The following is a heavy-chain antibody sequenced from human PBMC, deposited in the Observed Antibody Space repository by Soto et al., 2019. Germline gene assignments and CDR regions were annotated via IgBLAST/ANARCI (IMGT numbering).Heavy chain of an antibody. CDR3: ARDLNRDTIFGVVYYYGMDV. Sequence: VGSLRLSCAASGFTVSSNYMSWVRQAPGKGLEWVSVIYSGGSTYYADSVKGRFTISRDNSKNTLYLQVNSLRAEDTAVYYCARDLNRDTIFGVVYYYGMDVWGQGTTVTVSS. CDR1: GFTVSSNY. V-gene: IGHV3-53*01. CDR2: IYSGGST. D-gene: IGHD3-3*01. J-gene: IGHJ6*02.